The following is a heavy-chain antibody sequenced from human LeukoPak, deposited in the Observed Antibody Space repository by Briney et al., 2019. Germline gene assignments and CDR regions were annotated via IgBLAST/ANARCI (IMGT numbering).Heavy chain of an antibody. CDR3: ARDRGRAYYDFWSGYYTLDY. CDR2: ISAYNGNT. V-gene: IGHV1-18*04. Sequence: GASVKVSCKASGYTFSDYYMHWVRQAPGQGLEWMGWISAYNGNTNYAQKLQGRVTMTTDTSTSTAYMELRSLRSDDTAVYYCARDRGRAYYDFWSGYYTLDYWGQGTLVTVSS. J-gene: IGHJ4*02. D-gene: IGHD3-3*01. CDR1: GYTFSDYY.